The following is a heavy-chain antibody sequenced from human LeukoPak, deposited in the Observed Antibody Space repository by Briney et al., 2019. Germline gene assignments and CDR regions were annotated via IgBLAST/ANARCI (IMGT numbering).Heavy chain of an antibody. CDR1: GGSISSSSYY. V-gene: IGHV4-39*07. D-gene: IGHD5-12*01. CDR2: IYYTGST. J-gene: IGHJ4*02. Sequence: SETLSLTCTVSGGSISSSSYYWGWIRQPPGKGLEWIGSIYYTGSTYYNPSLKSRVAISVDTSKNQFSLKLSSVTAADTAVYYCARAFKIIYSGFDYWGQGTLVTVSS. CDR3: ARAFKIIYSGFDY.